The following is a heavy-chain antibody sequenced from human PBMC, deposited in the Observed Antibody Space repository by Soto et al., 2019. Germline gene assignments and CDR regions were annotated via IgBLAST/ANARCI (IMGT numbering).Heavy chain of an antibody. Sequence: QEQLQQSGPGLVKPSETLSLTCTVSSGPSSSHNWGWIRQTPGRGLELIGYVYHTGGTSYNPSLIGRVTVSAETSTNHTSLTLTSVTAADAAVYYCVRQGIGYLLGVVEVWGQGTTVTVSS. D-gene: IGHD2-15*01. CDR1: SGPSSSHN. J-gene: IGHJ6*02. V-gene: IGHV4-59*08. CDR2: VYHTGGT. CDR3: VRQGIGYLLGVVEV.